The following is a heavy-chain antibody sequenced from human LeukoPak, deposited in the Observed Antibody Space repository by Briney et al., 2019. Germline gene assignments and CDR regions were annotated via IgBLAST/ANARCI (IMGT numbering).Heavy chain of an antibody. CDR2: ISSSSSTI. J-gene: IGHJ4*02. Sequence: GGSLRLSCAASGFTFSSYSMNWVRQAPGKGLEWVSYISSSSSTIYYADSVKGRFTVSRDNAKNSLYLQMNNLRAEDTAVYYCARVVDSSGYYWGQGTLVTVSS. CDR1: GFTFSSYS. V-gene: IGHV3-48*04. D-gene: IGHD3-22*01. CDR3: ARVVDSSGYY.